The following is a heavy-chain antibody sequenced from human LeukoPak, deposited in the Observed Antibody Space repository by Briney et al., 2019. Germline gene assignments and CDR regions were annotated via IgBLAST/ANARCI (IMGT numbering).Heavy chain of an antibody. CDR2: IYYSGST. D-gene: IGHD5-12*01. J-gene: IGHJ4*02. Sequence: SETLSLTCTVSGGSISSYYWSWIRQPPGKGLEWIGYIYYSGSTNYNPSLKSRVTISVDTSKNQFSLKLSSVTAADTALYYCARATLATINNWGQGTLVTVSS. CDR3: ARATLATINN. V-gene: IGHV4-59*01. CDR1: GGSISSYY.